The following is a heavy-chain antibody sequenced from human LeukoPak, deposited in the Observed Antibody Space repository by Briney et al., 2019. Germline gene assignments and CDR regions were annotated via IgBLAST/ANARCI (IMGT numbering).Heavy chain of an antibody. CDR1: GFTFSSYA. CDR3: AKEEGSKHLVWFFDY. V-gene: IGHV3-23*01. Sequence: GGSLRLSCAASGFTFSSYAMSWVRQAPGKGLEWVSGISGSGGSTYYADSVKGRFTISRDNSRNMVYLQMNSLRAEDTAIYYCAKEEGSKHLVWFFDYFGQGTLVTVSP. J-gene: IGHJ4*02. CDR2: ISGSGGST. D-gene: IGHD1-26*01.